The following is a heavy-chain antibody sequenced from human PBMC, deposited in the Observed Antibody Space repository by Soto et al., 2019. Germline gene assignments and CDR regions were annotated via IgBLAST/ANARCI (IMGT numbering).Heavy chain of an antibody. CDR2: IGSAGDT. CDR3: ARGSIDYGESLDY. V-gene: IGHV3-13*01. Sequence: VQLLESGGGLAQPGGSLRLSCVASGFTFSNYDMHWVRQVTGQGLEWVSGIGSAGDTYYAGSVKGRFTISRENAKNSFFLQMNSLRAGDTAVYYCARGSIDYGESLDYWGQGTLVTVSS. CDR1: GFTFSNYD. D-gene: IGHD4-17*01. J-gene: IGHJ4*02.